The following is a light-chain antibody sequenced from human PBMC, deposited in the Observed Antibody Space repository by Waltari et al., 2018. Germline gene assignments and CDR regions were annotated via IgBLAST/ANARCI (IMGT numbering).Light chain of an antibody. CDR2: GKN. V-gene: IGLV3-19*01. CDR1: SLSSYY. Sequence: SSELTQAPAVSVALGQTVRIPCQGDSLSSYYASWYQQKPGQAPVLVIYGKNNRPSGIPDRFSGSSSGNTASLTITGAQAEDEADYYCNSRDSSGNHHVVFGGGTKLTVL. J-gene: IGLJ2*01. CDR3: NSRDSSGNHHVV.